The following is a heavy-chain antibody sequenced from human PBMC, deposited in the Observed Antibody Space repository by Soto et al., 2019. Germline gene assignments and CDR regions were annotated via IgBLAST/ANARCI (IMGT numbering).Heavy chain of an antibody. V-gene: IGHV1-69*13. J-gene: IGHJ6*02. CDR1: GGTFRSYS. Sequence: SVKVSCKASGGTFRSYSISWVRQAPGQGLEWMGGIIPIFDITNYAQKFQGRVTITADESTSTAYMELSSLGSDDTAVYYCARPDEGGYSSTHHYYYALDVWGQGSTVTVSS. D-gene: IGHD3-22*01. CDR3: ARPDEGGYSSTHHYYYALDV. CDR2: IIPIFDIT.